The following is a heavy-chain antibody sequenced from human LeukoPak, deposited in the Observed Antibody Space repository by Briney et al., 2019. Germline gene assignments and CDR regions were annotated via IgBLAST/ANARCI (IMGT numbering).Heavy chain of an antibody. V-gene: IGHV4-4*07. D-gene: IGHD2-8*01. Sequence: SETLSLTCTVSGGSISSYYWSWIRQPAGKGLEWIGRIYTSGSTNYNLSLKSRVTISVDKSKNQFSLKLSSVTAADTAVYYCARVLVERGYYFDYWGQGTLVTVSS. J-gene: IGHJ4*02. CDR2: IYTSGST. CDR1: GGSISSYY. CDR3: ARVLVERGYYFDY.